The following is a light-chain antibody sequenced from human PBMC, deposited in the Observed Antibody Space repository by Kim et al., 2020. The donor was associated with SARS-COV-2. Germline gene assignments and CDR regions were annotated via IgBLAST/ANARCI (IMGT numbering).Light chain of an antibody. CDR3: QSYDGNNWV. CDR2: EDD. CDR1: SGSIASNY. J-gene: IGLJ3*02. Sequence: NFMLTRPHSVSESPGKTVTISCTRSSGSIASNYVQWFQQRPGSSPTTVIYEDDQRPSGVPDRFSGSIDRSSNSAFLTISGLKTEDGADYYCQSYDGNNWVFGGGTKLTVL. V-gene: IGLV6-57*01.